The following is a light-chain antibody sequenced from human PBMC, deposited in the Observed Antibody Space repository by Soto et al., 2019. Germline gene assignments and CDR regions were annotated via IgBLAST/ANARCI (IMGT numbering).Light chain of an antibody. V-gene: IGKV3-15*01. J-gene: IGKJ4*01. CDR1: QSVSSN. Sequence: EIVMTQSPATLSVSPGERATLSCRASQSVSSNLAWYQQTPGQAPRLLIYGASTRATGIPARFSGSGSGTEFTLTISSLQSEDFAVYYCQKYDTWPLTFGGGTKVEIK. CDR2: GAS. CDR3: QKYDTWPLT.